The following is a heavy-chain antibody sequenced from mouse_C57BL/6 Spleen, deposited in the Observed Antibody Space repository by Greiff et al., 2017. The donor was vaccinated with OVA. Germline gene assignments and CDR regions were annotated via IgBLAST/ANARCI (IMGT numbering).Heavy chain of an antibody. Sequence: DVKLVESEGGLVQPGSSMKLSCTASGFTFSDYYMAWVRQVPEKGLEWVANINYDGSSTYYLDSLKSRFIISRDNATNILYLQMSSLKSEDTATYYCARGGANWGFAYWGQGTLVTVSA. V-gene: IGHV5-16*01. D-gene: IGHD4-1*01. CDR1: GFTFSDYY. CDR3: ARGGANWGFAY. J-gene: IGHJ3*01. CDR2: INYDGSST.